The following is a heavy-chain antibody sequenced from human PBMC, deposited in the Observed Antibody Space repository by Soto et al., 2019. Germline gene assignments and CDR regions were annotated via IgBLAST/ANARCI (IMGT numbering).Heavy chain of an antibody. Sequence: SETLSLTCTVSGGSISGYYWIWIRQPPGKGLEWIGYIYYSGSTYYNPSLKSRVTISVDTSKNQFSLKLSSVTAADTAVYYCARDTVVEAATGDFYYYGMDVWGQGTTVTVSS. CDR3: ARDTVVEAATGDFYYYGMDV. D-gene: IGHD2-15*01. CDR1: GGSISGYY. V-gene: IGHV4-59*06. J-gene: IGHJ6*02. CDR2: IYYSGST.